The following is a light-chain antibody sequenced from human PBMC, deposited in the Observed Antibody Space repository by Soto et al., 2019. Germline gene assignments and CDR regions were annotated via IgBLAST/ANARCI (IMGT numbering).Light chain of an antibody. V-gene: IGKV1-5*01. J-gene: IGKJ1*01. Sequence: IQVTMSLSTLSASVEDRVTITCRASQSISSWLAWYQQKPGKAPKLLIYDASSLESGVPSRFSGSGSGTEFTLTISSLQPDDFATYYCQQYNSYSEAFGQGTKVDI. CDR3: QQYNSYSEA. CDR1: QSISSW. CDR2: DAS.